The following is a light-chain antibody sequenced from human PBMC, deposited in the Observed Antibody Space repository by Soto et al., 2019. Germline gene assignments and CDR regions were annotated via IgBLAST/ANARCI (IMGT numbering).Light chain of an antibody. V-gene: IGKV3-15*01. CDR3: QQYHNWPLIT. CDR2: GAS. J-gene: IGKJ5*01. CDR1: QSVSRY. Sequence: EILLTQYPAPLPLSPGERATLSCRASQSVSRYLAWYQQKPGQAPRLLIYGASTMATGIPVRFSGSGSGTEFTLTISSLQSEDFAVYYCQQYHNWPLITFGQGTRLEN.